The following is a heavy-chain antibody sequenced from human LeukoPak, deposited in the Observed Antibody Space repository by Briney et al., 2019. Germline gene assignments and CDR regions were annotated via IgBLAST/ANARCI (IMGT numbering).Heavy chain of an antibody. CDR2: TYYRSKWYN. J-gene: IGHJ4*02. D-gene: IGHD6-6*01. CDR3: AREAEVWGSSSIVWHYFDY. Sequence: SQTLSLTCAISGDSVSSNSAAWNWIRQSPSRGLEWLGRTYYRSKWYNDYAVSVKSRITINPDTSKNQFSLQLNSVTPEDTAVYYCAREAEVWGSSSIVWHYFDYWGQGTLVTVSS. V-gene: IGHV6-1*01. CDR1: GDSVSSNSAA.